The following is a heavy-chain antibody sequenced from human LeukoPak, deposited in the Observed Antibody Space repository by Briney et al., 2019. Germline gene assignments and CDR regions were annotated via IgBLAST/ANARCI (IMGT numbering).Heavy chain of an antibody. J-gene: IGHJ4*02. V-gene: IGHV3-53*01. Sequence: GGSLSLSCAASGFTVSSNYMSWVCQAPRKGLEWVSVIYSGGSTYYADSVKGRFTISRDNSKNTLYLQMNSPRADDTAVYYCARGSLHWGQGTLVTVSS. CDR2: IYSGGST. D-gene: IGHD5/OR15-5a*01. CDR1: GFTVSSNY. CDR3: ARGSLH.